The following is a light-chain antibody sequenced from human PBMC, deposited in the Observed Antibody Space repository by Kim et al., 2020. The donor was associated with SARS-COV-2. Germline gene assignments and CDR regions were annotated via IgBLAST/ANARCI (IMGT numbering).Light chain of an antibody. J-gene: IGKJ4*01. V-gene: IGKV1-33*01. CDR2: DAS. CDR3: QQSHTLPLT. Sequence: DIQMTQSPSFLSASVGDRVTITCQASQDISIYLNWYQQKPGKAPDPLIYDASSLQTGVPPRFSGSGSGTDFTFTITSLQPEDIATYYCQQSHTLPLTFGGGTKVDIK. CDR1: QDISIY.